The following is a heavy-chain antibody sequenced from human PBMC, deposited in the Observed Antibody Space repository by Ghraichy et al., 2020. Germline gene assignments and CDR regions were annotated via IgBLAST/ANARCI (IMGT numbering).Heavy chain of an antibody. J-gene: IGHJ4*02. Sequence: LSLTCAASGFTVSSNYMSWVRQAPGKGLEWVSVIYSGGSTYYADSVKGRFTISRDNSKNTLYLQMNSLRAEDTAVYYCASQSYYSNSRDYWGQGTLVTVSS. CDR2: IYSGGST. CDR1: GFTVSSNY. CDR3: ASQSYYSNSRDY. V-gene: IGHV3-53*01. D-gene: IGHD4-11*01.